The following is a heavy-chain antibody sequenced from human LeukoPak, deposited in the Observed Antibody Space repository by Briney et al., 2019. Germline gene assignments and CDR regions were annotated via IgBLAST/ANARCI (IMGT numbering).Heavy chain of an antibody. CDR1: GFTFSSYG. CDR3: ARSGPHHNFDY. D-gene: IGHD6-25*01. CDR2: ISYDGSNK. J-gene: IGHJ4*02. Sequence: PGGSLRLSCAASGFTFSSYGMHWVRQAPGKGLGWGAVISYDGSNKYYADSVKGRFTISRDNSKNTLYLQMNSLRAEDTAVYYCARSGPHHNFDYWGQGTLVTVSS. V-gene: IGHV3-30*03.